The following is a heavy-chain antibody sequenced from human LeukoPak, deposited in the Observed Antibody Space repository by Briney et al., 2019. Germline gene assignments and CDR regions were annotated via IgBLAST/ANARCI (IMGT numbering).Heavy chain of an antibody. D-gene: IGHD6-19*01. Sequence: ASVKVSCKASGYTFTGYYMHWVRRAPGQGLEWMGWINPNSGGTNYAQKFQGRVTMTRDTSISTAYMELSRLRSDDTAVYYCARVRRIAVAGRAFDIWGQGTMVTVSS. V-gene: IGHV1-2*02. CDR1: GYTFTGYY. CDR2: INPNSGGT. J-gene: IGHJ3*02. CDR3: ARVRRIAVAGRAFDI.